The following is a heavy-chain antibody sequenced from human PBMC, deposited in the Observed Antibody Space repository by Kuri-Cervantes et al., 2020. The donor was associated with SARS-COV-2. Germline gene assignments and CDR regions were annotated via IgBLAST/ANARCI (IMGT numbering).Heavy chain of an antibody. CDR2: ISAYNGNT. CDR3: ARDPMWSRYYYDSSGSYYFDY. V-gene: IGHV1-18*01. CDR1: GYTFTSYD. D-gene: IGHD3-22*01. Sequence: ASVKVSCKASGYTFTSYDINWARQATGQGLEWMGWISAYNGNTNYAQKLQGRVTMTTDTSTSTAYMELRSLRSDDTAVYYCARDPMWSRYYYDSSGSYYFDYWGQGTLVTVSS. J-gene: IGHJ4*02.